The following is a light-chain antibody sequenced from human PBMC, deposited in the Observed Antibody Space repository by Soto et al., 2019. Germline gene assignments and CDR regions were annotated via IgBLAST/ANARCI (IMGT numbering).Light chain of an antibody. Sequence: DIQMTQSPSTLSASVGDRVTITCRASQSISRSLAWYQQKPGKAPSLLIYDASSLEGGVPSRFSGSGFGTEFTLTITNLQPDDFETYYCQQYSDFLISFGPGTTVDFK. V-gene: IGKV1-5*01. CDR3: QQYSDFLIS. CDR1: QSISRS. CDR2: DAS. J-gene: IGKJ3*01.